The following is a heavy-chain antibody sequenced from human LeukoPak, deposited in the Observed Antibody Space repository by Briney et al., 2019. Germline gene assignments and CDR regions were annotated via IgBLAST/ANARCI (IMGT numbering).Heavy chain of an antibody. D-gene: IGHD3-22*01. Sequence: GGSLRLSCAASGFTFSSYSMNWVRQAPGKGLEWVSSISSSSSYIYYADSVKGRFTISRDNAKNSLYLQMNCLRAEDTAVYYCAGAWYYDSSGDNAFDIWGQGTMVTVSS. CDR2: ISSSSSYI. J-gene: IGHJ3*02. CDR3: AGAWYYDSSGDNAFDI. CDR1: GFTFSSYS. V-gene: IGHV3-21*01.